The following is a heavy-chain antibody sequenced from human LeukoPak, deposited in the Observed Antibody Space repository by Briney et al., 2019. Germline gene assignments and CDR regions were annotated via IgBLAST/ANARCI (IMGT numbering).Heavy chain of an antibody. CDR3: ARVTGYMIEDYFDY. J-gene: IGHJ4*02. D-gene: IGHD3-9*01. Sequence: SETLSLTCTVSGGSISSSSYYWSWTRQPPGKGLEWIGYIYYSGSTNYNPSLKSRVTISVDTSKNQFSLKLNSVTAADTAVYYCARVTGYMIEDYFDYWGQGTLVTVSS. CDR2: IYYSGST. CDR1: GGSISSSSYY. V-gene: IGHV4-61*01.